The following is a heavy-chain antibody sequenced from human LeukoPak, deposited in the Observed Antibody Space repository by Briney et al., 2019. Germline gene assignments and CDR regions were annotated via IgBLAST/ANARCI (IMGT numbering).Heavy chain of an antibody. CDR2: ISAYNGNT. V-gene: IGHV1-18*01. CDR3: ARCDSSGYWCGMDV. CDR1: GYIFTGYG. D-gene: IGHD3-22*01. J-gene: IGHJ6*02. Sequence: ASVKVSCKASGYIFTGYGIGWVRQAPGQGLEWMVWISAYNGNTDYAQKLQGRVTMTTDTSTSTAYMELRSLRSDDTAVYYCARCDSSGYWCGMDVWGQGTTVTVSS.